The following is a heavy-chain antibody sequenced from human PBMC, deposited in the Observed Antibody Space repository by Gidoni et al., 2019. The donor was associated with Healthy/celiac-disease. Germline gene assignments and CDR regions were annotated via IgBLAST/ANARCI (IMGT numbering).Heavy chain of an antibody. Sequence: GAGLLKPSETLSLTCAVYGGSFSGYYWSWIRQPPGKGLEWIGEINHSGSTNYNPSLKRRVTISVDTSKNQFSLKLSSVTAADTAVYYCARGRRGERWLQWGFFDYWGQGTLVTVSS. CDR1: GGSFSGYY. CDR3: ARGRRGERWLQWGFFDY. D-gene: IGHD3-16*01. V-gene: IGHV4-34*01. CDR2: INHSGST. J-gene: IGHJ4*02.